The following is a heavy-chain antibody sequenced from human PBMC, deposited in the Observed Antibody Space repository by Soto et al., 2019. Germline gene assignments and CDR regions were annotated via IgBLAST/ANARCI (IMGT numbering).Heavy chain of an antibody. Sequence: ASVKVSCKASGYTFTSYAMHWVRQAPGQRLEWMGWINAGNGNTKYSQKFQGRVTITRDTSASTAYMDLSSLRTEDTAVYYCAWCFVVVTALAFCGRGTLVTVSS. D-gene: IGHD2-21*02. J-gene: IGHJ4*02. V-gene: IGHV1-3*01. CDR1: GYTFTSYA. CDR3: AWCFVVVTALAF. CDR2: INAGNGNT.